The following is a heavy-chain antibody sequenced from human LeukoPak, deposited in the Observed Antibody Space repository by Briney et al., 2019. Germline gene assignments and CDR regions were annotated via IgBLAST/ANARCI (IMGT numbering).Heavy chain of an antibody. Sequence: GGSLRLSCAASGFTFSSYWMSWVRQAPGQGLEWVANIREDGSEKYYEDSVKRRFTISRDNAKNSLYLQMNSLRAEDTAVYYCARGRFCSSSSCTSFDYWGQGNLVTVSS. J-gene: IGHJ4*02. CDR1: GFTFSSYW. V-gene: IGHV3-7*01. D-gene: IGHD2-2*01. CDR2: IREDGSEK. CDR3: ARGRFCSSSSCTSFDY.